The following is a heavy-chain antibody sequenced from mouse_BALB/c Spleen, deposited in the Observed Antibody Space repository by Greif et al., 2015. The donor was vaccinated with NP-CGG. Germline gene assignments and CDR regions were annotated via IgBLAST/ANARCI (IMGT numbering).Heavy chain of an antibody. CDR1: GYTFTSYV. D-gene: IGHD1-1*01. CDR2: INPYNDGT. V-gene: IGHV1-14*01. J-gene: IGHJ3*01. Sequence: LQESGPELVKPGASVKMSCKASGYTFTSYVMHWVKQKPGQGLEWIGYINPYNDGTKYNEKFKGKATLTSDKSSSTAYMELSSLTSEDSAVYYCASPSYYYGSSFAYWGQGTLVTVSA. CDR3: ASPSYYYGSSFAY.